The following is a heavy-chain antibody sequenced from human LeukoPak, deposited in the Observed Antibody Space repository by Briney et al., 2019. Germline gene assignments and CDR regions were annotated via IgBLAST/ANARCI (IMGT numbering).Heavy chain of an antibody. D-gene: IGHD4-17*01. Sequence: KPSETLSLTCTVSGGSISSYYWSWLRQPAGKGLEWIGRIYTSGTTNYNPSLKSRVTMSVDTSKNQFSLKLSSVTAADTAVYYCARDRTTYGTFDYWGQGTLVTVSS. J-gene: IGHJ4*02. CDR1: GGSISSYY. V-gene: IGHV4-4*07. CDR2: IYTSGTT. CDR3: ARDRTTYGTFDY.